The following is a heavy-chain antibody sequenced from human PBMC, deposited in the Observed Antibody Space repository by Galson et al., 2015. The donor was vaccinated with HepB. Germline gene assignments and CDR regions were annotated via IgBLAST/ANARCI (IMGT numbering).Heavy chain of an antibody. CDR3: ARSDSSSWYVFPFDY. D-gene: IGHD6-13*01. CDR2: IYPGDSDT. V-gene: IGHV5-51*01. Sequence: QSGAEVKKPGESLKISCKGSGYSFTSYWIGWVRQVPGKGLEWMGIIYPGDSDTRYSPSFQGQVTISADKSISTAYLQWSSLKASDTAMYYCARSDSSSWYVFPFDYWGQGTLVTVSS. J-gene: IGHJ4*02. CDR1: GYSFTSYW.